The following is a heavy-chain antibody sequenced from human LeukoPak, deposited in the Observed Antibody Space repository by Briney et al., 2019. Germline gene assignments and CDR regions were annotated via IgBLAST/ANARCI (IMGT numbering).Heavy chain of an antibody. D-gene: IGHD6-6*01. CDR2: IFYSGST. CDR1: GGSVNSGTYF. V-gene: IGHV4-61*01. Sequence: SETLSLTCTVSGGSVNSGTYFWSWIRQPPGKGLEWIGHIFYSGSTNYNPSLKSRVSISVDTSKNQFSLNLSSVTAADTAVYYCARVAARYVGMDVWGQGTTVTVSS. CDR3: ARVAARYVGMDV. J-gene: IGHJ6*02.